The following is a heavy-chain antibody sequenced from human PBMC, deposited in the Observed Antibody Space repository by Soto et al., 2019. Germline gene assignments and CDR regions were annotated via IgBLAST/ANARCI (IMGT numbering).Heavy chain of an antibody. CDR3: ARGPNIVVVPAAMPHGYYYYGMDV. J-gene: IGHJ6*02. CDR2: INPNSGGT. CDR1: GYTFTGYY. Sequence: GASVKVSCKASGYTFTGYYMHWVRQAPGQGLEWMGWINPNSGGTNYAQKFQGWVTMTRDTSISTAYMELSRLRSDDTAVYYCARGPNIVVVPAAMPHGYYYYGMDVWGQGTTVTVSS. V-gene: IGHV1-2*04. D-gene: IGHD2-2*01.